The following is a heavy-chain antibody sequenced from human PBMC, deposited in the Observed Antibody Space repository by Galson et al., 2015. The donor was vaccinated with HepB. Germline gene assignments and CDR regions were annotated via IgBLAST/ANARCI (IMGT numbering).Heavy chain of an antibody. D-gene: IGHD6-19*01. CDR3: AVPVAAMIYYYYMDV. J-gene: IGHJ6*03. CDR2: ISAYNGNT. V-gene: IGHV1-18*01. CDR1: GYTFTSYG. Sequence: SVKVSCKASGYTFTSYGISWVRQAPGQGLEWMGWISAYNGNTNYAQKLQGRVTMTTDTSTSTAYMELRSLRSEDTAVYYCAVPVAAMIYYYYMDVWGKGTTVTVSS.